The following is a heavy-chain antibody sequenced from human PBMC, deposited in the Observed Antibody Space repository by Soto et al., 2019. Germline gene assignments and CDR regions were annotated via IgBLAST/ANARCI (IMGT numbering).Heavy chain of an antibody. J-gene: IGHJ4*02. Sequence: QVQLQESGPGLVKPSETLSLTCTVSGGSVSSDNYYWSWIRQPPGKGLEWIGYIYHSGSTDYNPSLQSRVTISVDTSKNQFSLRVISVTASDTAVYYCARENKRWQKRIDYWGQGTLVTVSS. V-gene: IGHV4-61*01. D-gene: IGHD3-16*01. CDR2: IYHSGST. CDR3: ARENKRWQKRIDY. CDR1: GGSVSSDNYY.